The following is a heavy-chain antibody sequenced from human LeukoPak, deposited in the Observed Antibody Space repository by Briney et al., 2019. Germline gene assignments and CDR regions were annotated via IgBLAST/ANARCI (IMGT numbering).Heavy chain of an antibody. D-gene: IGHD6-13*01. Sequence: ASAKVSCKASGYTFTGYYTHWVRQALGQGLEWMGWINPNSGGTNYAQKFQGRVTMTRDTSISTAYMELSRLRSDDTAVYYCAREGIAAAGIQHWGQGTLVTVSS. CDR3: AREGIAAAGIQH. CDR2: INPNSGGT. V-gene: IGHV1-2*02. J-gene: IGHJ1*01. CDR1: GYTFTGYY.